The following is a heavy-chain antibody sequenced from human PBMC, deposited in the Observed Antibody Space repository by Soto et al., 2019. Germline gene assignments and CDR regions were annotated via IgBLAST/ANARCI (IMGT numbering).Heavy chain of an antibody. CDR3: ARESEDLTSNFDY. CDR2: SSGSGSIT. V-gene: IGHV3-11*04. CDR1: GFTFSDYY. Sequence: QVQLVESGGGLVKPGGSLRLSCAASGFTFSDYYMSWIRQAPGKGLEWVSYSSGSGSITYYADSVKGRFTISRDNAKNSLYLEMNSLSAEDTAVYYCARESEDLTSNFDYWGQGTLVTVSS. J-gene: IGHJ4*02.